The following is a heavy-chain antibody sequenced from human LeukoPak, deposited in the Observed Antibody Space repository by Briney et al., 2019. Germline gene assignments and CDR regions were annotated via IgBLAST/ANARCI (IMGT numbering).Heavy chain of an antibody. CDR1: GDSVSSDSAA. V-gene: IGHV6-1*01. D-gene: IGHD6-13*01. J-gene: IGHJ3*02. CDR2: TYYRSKWYN. Sequence: SQTLSLTCAIPGDSVSSDSAAWNWIRQSPSRGLEWLGRTYYRSKWYNDYAVSVKSRITINPDTSQNQFSLQLKFVTPEDTAVYYCARIGGSWYQLDAFDIWGQGTMVTVSS. CDR3: ARIGGSWYQLDAFDI.